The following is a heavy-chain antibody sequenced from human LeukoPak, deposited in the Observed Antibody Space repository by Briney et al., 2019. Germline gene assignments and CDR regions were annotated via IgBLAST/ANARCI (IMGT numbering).Heavy chain of an antibody. J-gene: IGHJ4*02. CDR3: AKVSSTLAAAGALSFDY. CDR1: GYTFTGYF. Sequence: ASVKVSCKASGYTFTGYFIHWVQQAPGKGLEWMGHVDPGDGEAVYAEKFQRRVTFTADTSTGTVYMDVSSLTSDDSAVYYCAKVSSTLAAAGALSFDYWGQGTLVIVSS. D-gene: IGHD6-13*01. CDR2: VDPGDGEA. V-gene: IGHV1-69-2*01.